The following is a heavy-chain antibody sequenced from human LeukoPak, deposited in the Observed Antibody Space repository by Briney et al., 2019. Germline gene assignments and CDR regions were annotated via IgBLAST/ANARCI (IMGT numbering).Heavy chain of an antibody. CDR3: ASCGYNWNDAEAFDI. J-gene: IGHJ3*02. CDR1: GYTFTGYY. Sequence: AASVKVSCKASGYTFTGYYMHWVRQAPGQGLEWMGWINPNSGGTNYAQKFQGRVTMTRDTSISTAYMELSRLRSDDTAVYYCASCGYNWNDAEAFDIWGQGTMVTVSS. V-gene: IGHV1-2*02. CDR2: INPNSGGT. D-gene: IGHD1-1*01.